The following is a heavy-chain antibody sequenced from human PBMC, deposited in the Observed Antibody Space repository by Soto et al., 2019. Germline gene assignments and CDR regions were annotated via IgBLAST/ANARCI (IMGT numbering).Heavy chain of an antibody. CDR1: GYSFTNND. CDR3: ARMATFGSLNWFDP. D-gene: IGHD3-16*01. V-gene: IGHV1-8*01. CDR2: MNPGSGDT. J-gene: IGHJ5*02. Sequence: ASVKVSCKASGYSFTNNDVSWVRQATGQGLEWMGWMNPGSGDTGYAQKFQGRVTMTRDISTATAYMELSSLRSYDTATYYCARMATFGSLNWFDPWGKGTLVTVSS.